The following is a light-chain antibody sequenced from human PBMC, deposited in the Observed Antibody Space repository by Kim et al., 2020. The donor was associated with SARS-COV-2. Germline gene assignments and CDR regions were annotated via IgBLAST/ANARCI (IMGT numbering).Light chain of an antibody. CDR1: SLRNYF. CDR2: GKN. J-gene: IGLJ2*01. V-gene: IGLV3-19*01. Sequence: SSELTQDPAVSVALGQTVRITCQGDSLRNYFASWYQQKPGQAPVLVIYGKNNRPSGIPDRFSGSSSGNTASLTITGAQVEDEADYYCNSRDSSGNHVVFGGGTQLTVL. CDR3: NSRDSSGNHVV.